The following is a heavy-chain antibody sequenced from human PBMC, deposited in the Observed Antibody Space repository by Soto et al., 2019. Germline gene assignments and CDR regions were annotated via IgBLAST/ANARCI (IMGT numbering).Heavy chain of an antibody. V-gene: IGHV3-74*03. J-gene: IGHJ4*02. Sequence: EVQLVESGGGLVQPGESLRLSCAASGLTFRSYWMHWVRQAPGKGLVWVSRINTDGSVAMYVDSVKARFTISRDNAKNNLFLHMCSLGAEDTAVYYSVRATQVWRLYSWGQGTQVTVSS. CDR1: GLTFRSYW. CDR2: INTDGSVA. D-gene: IGHD5-12*01. CDR3: VRATQVWRLYS.